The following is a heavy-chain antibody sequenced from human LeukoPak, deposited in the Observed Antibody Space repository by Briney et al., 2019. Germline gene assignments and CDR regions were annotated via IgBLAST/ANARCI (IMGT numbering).Heavy chain of an antibody. D-gene: IGHD1-26*01. V-gene: IGHV3-74*01. CDR2: INTDGSIT. Sequence: PGGSLRLSCAASGFTFSTYLMHWVRQAPGKGLVWVSRINTDGSITTYADSVKGRFTISRDNSKNTLYLQMNSLRAEDTAVYYCARDRVGATDYFDYWGQGTLVTVSS. J-gene: IGHJ4*02. CDR3: ARDRVGATDYFDY. CDR1: GFTFSTYL.